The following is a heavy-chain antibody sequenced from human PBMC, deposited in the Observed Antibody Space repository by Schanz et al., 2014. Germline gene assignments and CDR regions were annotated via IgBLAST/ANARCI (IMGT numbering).Heavy chain of an antibody. D-gene: IGHD3-22*01. CDR2: FIVDSGNT. J-gene: IGHJ4*02. CDR1: GFTFSNYA. V-gene: IGHV3-23*01. CDR3: AKDPSHGDYDYYFDY. Sequence: PGGSLRLSCAASGFTFSNYAMSWVRQAPGKGLEWVSGFIVDSGNTYYAGSVKGRFSISRDNSKNTLYLQMNSLRAEDTAVYYCAKDPSHGDYDYYFDYWGQGTLVTVSS.